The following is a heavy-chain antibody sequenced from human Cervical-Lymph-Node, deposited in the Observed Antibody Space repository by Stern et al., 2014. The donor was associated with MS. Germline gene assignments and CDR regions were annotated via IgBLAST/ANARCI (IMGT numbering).Heavy chain of an antibody. D-gene: IGHD2-8*01. J-gene: IGHJ6*02. CDR2: FHFSGNS. CDR3: ARDGGFCTNRVCPKYYHSGMDV. Sequence: QVQLQESGPGLVKPSETLSLTCTVSGGFIKSYYWSWVRQSAGKGLEWIGRFHFSGNSNYNPSLKSRVTMSVDTSKRQFSLKMTSGTAADSAVYYCARDGGFCTNRVCPKYYHSGMDVWGQGTTVTVSS. V-gene: IGHV4-4*07. CDR1: GGFIKSYY.